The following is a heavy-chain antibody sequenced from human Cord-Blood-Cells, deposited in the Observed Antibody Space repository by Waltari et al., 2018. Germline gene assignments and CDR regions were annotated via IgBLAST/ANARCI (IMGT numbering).Heavy chain of an antibody. J-gene: IGHJ4*02. CDR2: MNPNSGNT. Sequence: QVQLVQSGAEVKKPGASVMVSCKASGYTFTSYDINWVRQATGQGLEWMGWMNPNSGNTGYAQKFQGRVTMTRNTSISTAYMELSSLRSEDTAVYYCARAGRYCSSTSCYTDYWGQGTLVTVSS. CDR1: GYTFTSYD. V-gene: IGHV1-8*01. CDR3: ARAGRYCSSTSCYTDY. D-gene: IGHD2-2*01.